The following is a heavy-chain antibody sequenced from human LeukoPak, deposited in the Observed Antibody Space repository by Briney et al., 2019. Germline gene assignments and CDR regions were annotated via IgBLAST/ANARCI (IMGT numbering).Heavy chain of an antibody. Sequence: GGSLRLSCAAPGFSFSSYEMTWVRQAPGKGLEWVSFISSSGSGKNYADSVKGRFTISRDNAKNSLYLQMNSLRADDTAVYYCARRYYGVDYWGQGTLVTPSS. V-gene: IGHV3-48*03. D-gene: IGHD4-17*01. CDR2: ISSSGSGK. CDR1: GFSFSSYE. CDR3: ARRYYGVDY. J-gene: IGHJ4*02.